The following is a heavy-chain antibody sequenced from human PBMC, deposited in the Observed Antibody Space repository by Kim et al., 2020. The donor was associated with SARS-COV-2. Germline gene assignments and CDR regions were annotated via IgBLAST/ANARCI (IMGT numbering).Heavy chain of an antibody. Sequence: DSVKGRFTISRDNSKNTLYLQMNSLRAEDTAVYYCAKAGGLLWFPEGFDYWGQGTLVTVSS. V-gene: IGHV3-30*02. D-gene: IGHD3-10*01. J-gene: IGHJ4*02. CDR3: AKAGGLLWFPEGFDY.